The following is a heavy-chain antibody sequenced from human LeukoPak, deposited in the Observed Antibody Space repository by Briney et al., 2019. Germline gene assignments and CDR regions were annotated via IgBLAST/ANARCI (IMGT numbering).Heavy chain of an antibody. CDR1: GFTFSDYY. CDR2: ISTSGTAV. V-gene: IGHV3-11*04. D-gene: IGHD5-12*01. CDR3: AKSPGGYSGPFGD. J-gene: IGHJ4*02. Sequence: GGSLRPSCAASGFTFSDYYMSWIRQAPGKGLEWVSYISTSGTAVYYADSVKGRFTISRDNAKNSLYLQMNSLRVEDTAVYYCAKSPGGYSGPFGDWGQGTLVTVSS.